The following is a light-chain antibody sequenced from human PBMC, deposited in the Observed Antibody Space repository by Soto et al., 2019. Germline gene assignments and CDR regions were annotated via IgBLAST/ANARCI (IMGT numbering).Light chain of an antibody. CDR1: SSNIGAGYD. V-gene: IGLV1-40*01. J-gene: IGLJ3*02. Sequence: QSVLTQAPSVSGAPGQRVTISCTGSSSNIGAGYDVHWYQQLPGTAPKFLIYGNSHRPSGVPDRFSGSKSGTSASLAITGLQAEDEADYYCQSYDSSLSASVFGGETKLTVL. CDR2: GNS. CDR3: QSYDSSLSASV.